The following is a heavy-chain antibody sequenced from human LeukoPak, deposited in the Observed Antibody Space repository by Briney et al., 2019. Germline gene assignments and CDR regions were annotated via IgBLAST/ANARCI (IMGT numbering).Heavy chain of an antibody. V-gene: IGHV4-39*01. D-gene: IGHD2-2*01. J-gene: IGHJ4*02. CDR3: ARGYCSSTSCPVGY. CDR1: GGSISSSSYY. CDR2: IYYSGST. Sequence: SETLSLTCTVSGGSISSSSYYWGWIRQPPGKGLEWIESIYYSGSTYYNPSLKSRVTISVDTSKNQFSLKLSSVTAADTAVYYCARGYCSSTSCPVGYWGQGTLVTVSS.